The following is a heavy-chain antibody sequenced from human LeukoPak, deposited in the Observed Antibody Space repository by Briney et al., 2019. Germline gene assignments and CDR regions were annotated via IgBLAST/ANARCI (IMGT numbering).Heavy chain of an antibody. J-gene: IGHJ4*02. D-gene: IGHD3-9*01. CDR2: IYYSGST. Sequence: SETLSLTCTVSGGSISGSYWNWIRQPPGKGLEWIGYIYYSGSTNYNPSLKSRVTISVDTSKNQFSLKLSSVTAADTAVYYCARVDYDILTGYLNGFDYWGQGTLVTVSS. CDR1: GGSISGSY. CDR3: ARVDYDILTGYLNGFDY. V-gene: IGHV4-59*01.